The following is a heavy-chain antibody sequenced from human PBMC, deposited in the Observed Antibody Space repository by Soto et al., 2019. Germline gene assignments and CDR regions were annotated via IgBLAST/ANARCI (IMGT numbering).Heavy chain of an antibody. CDR1: GFTFGSYS. CDR2: IKSSSNDI. D-gene: IGHD3-16*01. J-gene: IGHJ6*02. Sequence: PGGSLRLSCVASGFTFGSYSMAWVRQAPGKGPEWVSYIKSSSNDIYYADSVTGRFTISRDNAKNSLHLQMNSLRDDDTAVYYCAREPGGALPMDVWGQGTTVTVS. V-gene: IGHV3-48*02. CDR3: AREPGGALPMDV.